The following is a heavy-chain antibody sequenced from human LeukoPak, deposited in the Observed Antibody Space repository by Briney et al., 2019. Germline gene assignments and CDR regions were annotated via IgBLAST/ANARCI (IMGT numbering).Heavy chain of an antibody. J-gene: IGHJ4*02. CDR1: GFPFSTYA. CDR3: AKGPLRIAAAGNPLDY. V-gene: IGHV3-23*01. Sequence: GSLRLSCAASGFPFSTYAMNWVRQAPGKGLEWVSVITGSGGFTQYADSVKGRFTISRDNSKSTVYLQMNSLRAEDTAVYYCAKGPLRIAAAGNPLDYWGQGTLVTVSS. CDR2: ITGSGGFT. D-gene: IGHD6-13*01.